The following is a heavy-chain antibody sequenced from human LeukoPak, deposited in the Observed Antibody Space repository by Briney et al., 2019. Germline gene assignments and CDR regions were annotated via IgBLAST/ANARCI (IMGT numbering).Heavy chain of an antibody. CDR1: GFTFSSYS. CDR3: ARDNKVVPAATYDY. Sequence: PGGSLRLCCAASGFTFSSYSRNWVRQAPGKVLRWVSSISSSSSYIYYADSVKGRFTISRDNAKNSLYLQMNSLRAEDTAVYYCARDNKVVPAATYDYWGQGTLVTVSS. CDR2: ISSSSSYI. J-gene: IGHJ4*02. D-gene: IGHD2-2*01. V-gene: IGHV3-21*01.